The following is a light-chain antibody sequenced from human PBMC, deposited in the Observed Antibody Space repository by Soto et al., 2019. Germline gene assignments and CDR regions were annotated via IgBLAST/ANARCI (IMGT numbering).Light chain of an antibody. CDR3: HHYGSSPPFT. V-gene: IGKV3-20*01. CDR1: QTVSSSY. CDR2: GAS. Sequence: EVVLTQSPGTLSLSPGERVTLSCGASQTVSSSYLAWYQQKPGQAPRLLIYGASNRATGIPDRFGGSGSGTDFTLAINRLEPDDFAVYYCHHYGSSPPFTFGQGTKLEI. J-gene: IGKJ2*01.